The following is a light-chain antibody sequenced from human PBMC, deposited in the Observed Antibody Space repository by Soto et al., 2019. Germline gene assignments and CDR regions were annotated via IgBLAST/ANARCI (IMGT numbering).Light chain of an antibody. Sequence: EIVLTQSPGTLSLSPGERTTLSCRASQSVSSSNLAWYQQKPGQAPRLLIFGASSRATGIPDRFSGSGSETDFTLTISRLEPEDVAVYYCQQYGSSPYTFGQGTKLE. CDR2: GAS. V-gene: IGKV3-20*01. CDR3: QQYGSSPYT. CDR1: QSVSSSN. J-gene: IGKJ2*01.